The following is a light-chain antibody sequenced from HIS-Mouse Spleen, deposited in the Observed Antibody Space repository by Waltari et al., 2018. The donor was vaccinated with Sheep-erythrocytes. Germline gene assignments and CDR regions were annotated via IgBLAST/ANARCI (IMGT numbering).Light chain of an antibody. CDR1: SSDVGCYNY. CDR3: CSYAGSYNHV. Sequence: QSALTQPRSVSGSPGQSVTISCTGTSSDVGCYNYVSWYQQHPGKAPKLRIYDVSRRPSGVPVRFSGSKSGSTASMTISGLQAEDEADYYSCSYAGSYNHVFATGTKVTVL. V-gene: IGLV2-11*01. CDR2: DVS. J-gene: IGLJ1*01.